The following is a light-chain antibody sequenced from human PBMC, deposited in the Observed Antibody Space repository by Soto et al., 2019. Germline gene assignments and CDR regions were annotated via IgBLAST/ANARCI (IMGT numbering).Light chain of an antibody. Sequence: DIPMPQSPSTLAASVGDTVTMTCRSSSKWLAWYQKKPGKAPKLLIYDVSNLERGVPPRFSGSTSGAESTLTITGLQPDDLGTYYCQHTTDFTFGQGTKVEIK. CDR2: DVS. V-gene: IGKV1-5*01. CDR1: SSSKW. J-gene: IGKJ2*01. CDR3: QHTTDFT.